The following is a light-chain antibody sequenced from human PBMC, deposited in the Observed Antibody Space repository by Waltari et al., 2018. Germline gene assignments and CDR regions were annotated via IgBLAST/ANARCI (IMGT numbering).Light chain of an antibody. J-gene: IGKJ3*01. CDR2: LGS. CDR3: MQALQTPRT. Sequence: DIVMTQSPLSLPVTPGEPASISCRSSQSLLHSNGYNYLDWYLQKPGQSPHLLIYLGSNRASGVPDRFSGSGSGTDFTLKISRVEAEDVRVYYCMQALQTPRTFGPGTKVDIK. CDR1: QSLLHSNGYNY. V-gene: IGKV2-28*01.